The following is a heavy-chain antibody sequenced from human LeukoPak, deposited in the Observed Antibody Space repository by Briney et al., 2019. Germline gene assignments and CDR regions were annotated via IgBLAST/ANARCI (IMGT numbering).Heavy chain of an antibody. CDR1: GFTFSTYA. Sequence: GGSLRLSCAASGFTFSTYAMHWARQAPGKGPEWVAVISYDGRNKYYADSVKGRFTISKDNSKNTLYLQMDSLRAEDTAMYYCARSLGGGDWYFDYWGQGTLVTVSS. D-gene: IGHD2-21*01. J-gene: IGHJ4*02. CDR2: ISYDGRNK. V-gene: IGHV3-30*04. CDR3: ARSLGGGDWYFDY.